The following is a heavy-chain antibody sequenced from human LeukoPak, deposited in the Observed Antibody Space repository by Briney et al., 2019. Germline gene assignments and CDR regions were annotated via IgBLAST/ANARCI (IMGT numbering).Heavy chain of an antibody. Sequence: SETLSLTCTVSGGSISSYYWSWIRQPAGKGLEWIGRIYTSGSTNYNPSLKSRVTMSVDTSKNQFSLKLSSVTAADTAAYYCARGLYDSSGYFFDYWGQGTLVTVSS. V-gene: IGHV4-4*07. J-gene: IGHJ4*02. CDR3: ARGLYDSSGYFFDY. D-gene: IGHD3-22*01. CDR1: GGSISSYY. CDR2: IYTSGST.